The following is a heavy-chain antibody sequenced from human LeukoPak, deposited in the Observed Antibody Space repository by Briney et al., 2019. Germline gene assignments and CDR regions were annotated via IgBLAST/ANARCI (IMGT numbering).Heavy chain of an antibody. J-gene: IGHJ4*02. D-gene: IGHD6-6*01. CDR1: GGSISSGSYY. CDR2: IYTSGST. Sequence: SETLSLTCTVSGGSISSGSYYWSWIRQPAGKGLEWIGRIYTSGSTNYNPSLKSRVTISVDTSKNQISLKLSSVTAADTAVYYCARAHSSSGLYYFDYWGQGTLVTVSS. CDR3: ARAHSSSGLYYFDY. V-gene: IGHV4-61*02.